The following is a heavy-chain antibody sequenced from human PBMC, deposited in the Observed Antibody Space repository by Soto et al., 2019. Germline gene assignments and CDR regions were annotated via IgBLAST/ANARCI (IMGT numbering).Heavy chain of an antibody. Sequence: QVQLQQWGAALLKPSETLSLTCALYGGSFSFYSWCWIRQPPGEGLEWIGEVNHSGTTNYNPSLKSRVTISVDTSKNQFSLKLSSVTAADTAVYYCARGYCSNTSCYLYAIDVWGQGATVTVSS. D-gene: IGHD2-2*01. CDR3: ARGYCSNTSCYLYAIDV. J-gene: IGHJ6*02. V-gene: IGHV4-34*01. CDR2: VNHSGTT. CDR1: GGSFSFYS.